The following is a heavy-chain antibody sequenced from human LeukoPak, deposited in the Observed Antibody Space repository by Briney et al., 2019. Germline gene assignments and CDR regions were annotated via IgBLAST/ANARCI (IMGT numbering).Heavy chain of an antibody. CDR3: ATEEGMVRGLFDY. J-gene: IGHJ4*02. D-gene: IGHD3-10*01. Sequence: ASVKVSCKVSGYTLTELSMHWVRQAPGTGLGWMGGFDPEDGETIYAQKFQGRVTMTEDSSTDTAYMELSSLRSEDTAVYYCATEEGMVRGLFDYWGQGTLVTVSS. V-gene: IGHV1-24*01. CDR2: FDPEDGET. CDR1: GYTLTELS.